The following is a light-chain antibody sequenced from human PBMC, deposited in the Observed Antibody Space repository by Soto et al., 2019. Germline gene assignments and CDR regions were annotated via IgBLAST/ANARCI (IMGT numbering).Light chain of an antibody. CDR2: GVS. V-gene: IGLV2-14*01. CDR3: NSYTSSGTWV. Sequence: QSVLTQPAFVSGSPGQSITISCTGTSSDVGGYNYVSWFRQYPGKAPKLMIYGVSNRPSGVSNRFSGSKSDNTASLTVSGLQAEDQADYYCNSYTSSGTWVFGGGTKLTVL. CDR1: SSDVGGYNY. J-gene: IGLJ3*02.